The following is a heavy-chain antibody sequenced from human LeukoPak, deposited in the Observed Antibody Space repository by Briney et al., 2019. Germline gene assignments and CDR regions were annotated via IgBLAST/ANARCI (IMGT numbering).Heavy chain of an antibody. Sequence: SLRLSSAPSIVSFSGYAISAVRHAPRTGVECVSGISGIVGSTYYAHSLKGRFTISRDNSKNTLYLQTDSLRDAATAVYYCAKYSGYRYGSTNLDNWGQGTLVTVSS. CDR3: AKYSGYRYGSTNLDN. J-gene: IGHJ4*02. CDR1: IVSFSGYA. CDR2: ISGIVGST. V-gene: IGHV3-23*01. D-gene: IGHD5-18*01.